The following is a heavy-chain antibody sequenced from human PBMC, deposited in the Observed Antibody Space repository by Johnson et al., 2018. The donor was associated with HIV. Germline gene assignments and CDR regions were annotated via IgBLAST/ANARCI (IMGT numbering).Heavy chain of an antibody. J-gene: IGHJ3*02. D-gene: IGHD3-10*01. Sequence: QVQLVESGGGVVQPGRSRRLSCAASGFIFSSYGMHWVRQAPGKGLEWVAFIRYDGSNKYYAESVQGRFNISRDNPKNTLYLQMDSLRIEDTAVYYCAIGRGEFPRHAFDIWGQGTMVTVSS. CDR3: AIGRGEFPRHAFDI. V-gene: IGHV3-30*02. CDR1: GFIFSSYG. CDR2: IRYDGSNK.